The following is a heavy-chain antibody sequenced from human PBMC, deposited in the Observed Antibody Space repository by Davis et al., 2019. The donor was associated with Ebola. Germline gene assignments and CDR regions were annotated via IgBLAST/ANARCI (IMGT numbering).Heavy chain of an antibody. CDR1: AVTFRSYA. V-gene: IGHV1-69*04. D-gene: IGHD3-3*01. Sequence: VHFPCQASAVTFRSYATSWVRPAPGQGLEWMGRIIPILGIANYAQKFQGRVTITPDKSTSTAYMELSSLRSEDTAVYYCARDLSPGLEWLLPLDYYYYGMDVWGQGTTVTVSS. CDR2: IIPILGIA. CDR3: ARDLSPGLEWLLPLDYYYYGMDV. J-gene: IGHJ6*02.